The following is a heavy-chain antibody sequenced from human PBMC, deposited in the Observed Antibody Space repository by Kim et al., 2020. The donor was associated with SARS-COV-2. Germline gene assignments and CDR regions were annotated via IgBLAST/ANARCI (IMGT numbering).Heavy chain of an antibody. J-gene: IGHJ4*02. D-gene: IGHD2-2*01. V-gene: IGHV1-3*01. Sequence: TKYSQKFQGRVTITRDTSASTAYMELSSLRSEDTAVYYCARLVAVGVDYWGQGTLVTVSS. CDR3: ARLVAVGVDY. CDR2: T.